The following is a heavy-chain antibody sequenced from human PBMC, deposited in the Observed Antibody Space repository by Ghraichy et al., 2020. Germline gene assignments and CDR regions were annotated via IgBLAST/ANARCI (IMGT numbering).Heavy chain of an antibody. CDR3: ARFDSSDYYWADY. D-gene: IGHD3-22*01. CDR1: GFSFSSYA. V-gene: IGHV3-23*01. CDR2: ISRSGGTT. Sequence: GGSLRLSCAASGFSFSSYAMSWVRQAPGKRLEWVSSISRSGGTTYYADSVRGRFTISRDNSKHTVYLQMNSLRADDTAEYYCARFDSSDYYWADYWGQGTLVTVSS. J-gene: IGHJ4*02.